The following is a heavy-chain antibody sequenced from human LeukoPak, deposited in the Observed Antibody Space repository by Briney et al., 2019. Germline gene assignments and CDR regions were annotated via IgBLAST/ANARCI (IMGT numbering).Heavy chain of an antibody. V-gene: IGHV3-23*01. J-gene: IGHJ5*02. CDR1: GGSISSGDYY. CDR2: ISGSGGST. D-gene: IGHD3-10*01. CDR3: AKDGAGLLWFGRGWFDP. Sequence: ETLSLTCTVSGGSISSGDYYWSWVRQAPGKGLEWVSAISGSGGSTYYADSVKGRFTISRDNSKNTLYLQMNSLRAEDTAVYYCAKDGAGLLWFGRGWFDPWGQGTLVTVSS.